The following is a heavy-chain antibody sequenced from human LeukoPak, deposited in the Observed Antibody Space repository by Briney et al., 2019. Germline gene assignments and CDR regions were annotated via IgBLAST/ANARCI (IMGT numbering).Heavy chain of an antibody. CDR1: GYTFTSYY. V-gene: IGHV1-46*01. J-gene: IGHJ4*02. D-gene: IGHD6-13*01. CDR2: INPSGGST. Sequence: ASVKVSCKASGYTFTSYYMHWVRQAPGQGLEWMGIINPSGGSTSYAQKFQGRVTMTRDTSTSTVYMELSSLRSEDTAVYYCARAGIATPSSSEALVGALDYWGQGTLVTVSS. CDR3: ARAGIATPSSSEALVGALDY.